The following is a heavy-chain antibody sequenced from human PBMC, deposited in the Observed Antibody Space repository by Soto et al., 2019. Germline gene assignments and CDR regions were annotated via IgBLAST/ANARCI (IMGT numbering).Heavy chain of an antibody. CDR2: INAGNGNT. CDR1: GYTFTSYA. D-gene: IGHD3-22*01. CDR3: VRDYYYDSSGSDAFDI. Sequence: QVQLVQSGAEEKKPGASVKVSCKASGYTFTSYAIHWVRQAPGQSLEWMGWINAGNGNTKYLQKFQGRVTITRDTSATTADMELSSLRSEDTAVYYCVRDYYYDSSGSDAFDIWGQGTMVTVSS. V-gene: IGHV1-3*05. J-gene: IGHJ3*02.